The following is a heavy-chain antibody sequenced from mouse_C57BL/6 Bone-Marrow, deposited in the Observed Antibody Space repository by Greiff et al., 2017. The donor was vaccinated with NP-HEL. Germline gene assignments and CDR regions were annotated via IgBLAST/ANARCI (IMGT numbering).Heavy chain of an antibody. Sequence: QVQLQQSGAELAKPGASVKLSCKASGYTFTSYWMHWVKQRPGQGLEWIGYINPSSGYTKYNQKFKDKATLTADKASSTAYMQLSSLTYEDSAVYYCATLTLLRYAMDYWGQGTSVTVSS. V-gene: IGHV1-7*01. CDR1: GYTFTSYW. CDR3: ATLTLLRYAMDY. D-gene: IGHD1-2*01. CDR2: INPSSGYT. J-gene: IGHJ4*01.